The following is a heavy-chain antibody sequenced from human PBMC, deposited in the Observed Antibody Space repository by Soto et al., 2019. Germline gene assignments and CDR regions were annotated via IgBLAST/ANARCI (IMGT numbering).Heavy chain of an antibody. D-gene: IGHD7-27*01. CDR3: ARIWGPYYYYGMDV. Sequence: QVTLNESGPVLVKPTETRTLTCTVSGFSLSNARMGVSWIRQPPGKALEWLAHIFSNDEKSYSTSLKSRLTISKDTSKSQVVLTMTNIDPVDTATYYCARIWGPYYYYGMDVWGQGTTVTVSS. CDR2: IFSNDEK. CDR1: GFSLSNARMG. V-gene: IGHV2-26*01. J-gene: IGHJ6*02.